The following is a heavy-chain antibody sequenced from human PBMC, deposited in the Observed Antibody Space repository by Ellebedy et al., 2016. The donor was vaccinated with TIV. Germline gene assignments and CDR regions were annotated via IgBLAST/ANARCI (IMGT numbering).Heavy chain of an antibody. CDR3: ATIAARPGYYYYGMDV. CDR1: GFTFSDYW. J-gene: IGHJ6*02. V-gene: IGHV3-74*01. D-gene: IGHD6-6*01. Sequence: GESLKISCAASGFTFSDYWMHWVRQAPGKGLEWVSRSNSGGTDIAYADSVKGRFTISRDNAKNMLYLQMNSLRAEDTAVYYCATIAARPGYYYYGMDVWGQGTTVTVSS. CDR2: SNSGGTDI.